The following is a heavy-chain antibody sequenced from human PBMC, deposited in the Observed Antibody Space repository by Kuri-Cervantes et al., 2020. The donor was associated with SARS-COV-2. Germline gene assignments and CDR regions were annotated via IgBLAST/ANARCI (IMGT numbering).Heavy chain of an antibody. D-gene: IGHD4-17*01. V-gene: IGHV1-18*01. CDR1: GDTFTSYG. CDR2: ISAYNGNT. J-gene: IGHJ6*02. CDR3: ARPKGDYVGWYYYYGMDA. Sequence: ASVKVSCKASGDTFTSYGISWVLQAPGQGLEWMGWISAYNGNTNYAQKLQGSVTMTTDTYTSTAYMELRSLRSADTAVYYCARPKGDYVGWYYYYGMDAWGQGATVTVSS.